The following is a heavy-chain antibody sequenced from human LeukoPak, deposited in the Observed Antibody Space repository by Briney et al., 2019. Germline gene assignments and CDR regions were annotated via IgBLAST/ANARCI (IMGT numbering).Heavy chain of an antibody. CDR1: GGSLTSTNC. Sequence: SGTLSLTCGVSGGSLTSTNCWTWVRQPPGKGLAWIGEVDLQGSTNYNPSLMGRVAISVDMSENHISLRLTSVTAADTAVYYCAREGGPYRPLDYSGQGTLVTVSS. J-gene: IGHJ4*02. V-gene: IGHV4-4*02. CDR3: AREGGPYRPLDY. CDR2: VDLQGST.